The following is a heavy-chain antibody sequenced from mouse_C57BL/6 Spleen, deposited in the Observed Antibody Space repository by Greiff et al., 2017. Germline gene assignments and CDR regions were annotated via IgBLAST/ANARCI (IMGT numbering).Heavy chain of an antibody. CDR1: GYTFTDYN. CDR3: ARKGRRHWYFDV. Sequence: EVQLQQSGPELVKPGASVKIPCKASGYTFTDYNMDWVKQSHGKSLEWIGDINPNNGGTIYNQKFKGMATLTVDKSSSTAYMELRSLTSEDTAVYYCARKGRRHWYFDVWGTGTTVTVSS. V-gene: IGHV1-18*01. D-gene: IGHD2-14*01. CDR2: INPNNGGT. J-gene: IGHJ1*03.